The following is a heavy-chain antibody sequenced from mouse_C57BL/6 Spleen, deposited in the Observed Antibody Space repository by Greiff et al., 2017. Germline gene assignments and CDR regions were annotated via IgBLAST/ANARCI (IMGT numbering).Heavy chain of an antibody. J-gene: IGHJ2*01. Sequence: EVKLMESGPGLVKPSQSLSLTCSVTGYSITSGYYWNWIRQFPGNKLEWMGYISYDGSNNYNPSLKNRISITRDTSKNQFFLKLNSVTTEDTATYDCARIYYGNYGSYWGQGTTLTVSS. CDR2: ISYDGSN. V-gene: IGHV3-6*01. CDR1: GYSITSGYY. CDR3: ARIYYGNYGSY. D-gene: IGHD2-1*01.